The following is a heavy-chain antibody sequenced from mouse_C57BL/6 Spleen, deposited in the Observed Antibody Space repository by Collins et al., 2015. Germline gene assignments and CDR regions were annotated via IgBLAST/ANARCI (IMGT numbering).Heavy chain of an antibody. V-gene: IGHV1-50*01. D-gene: IGHD1-1*01. Sequence: QVQLQQPGAELVKPGASVKLSCKASGYTFTSYWMQWVKQRPGQGLEWIGEIDPSDSYTNYNQKFKGKATLTVDTSSSTAYMQLSSLTSEDSAVYYCAHITTFAYWGQGTLVTVSA. CDR3: AHITTFAY. J-gene: IGHJ3*01. CDR1: GYTFTSYW. CDR2: IDPSDSYT.